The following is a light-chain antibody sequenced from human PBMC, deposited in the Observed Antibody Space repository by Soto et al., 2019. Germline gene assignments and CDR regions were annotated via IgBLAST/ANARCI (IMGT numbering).Light chain of an antibody. Sequence: DIQMTQSPATLSASLGDRVTITCRASQSISSWLAWYQQKPGEAPKFLIYKASSLETGVPGRFRGSGSGTEFTLTINSLQPDDAATYFCQQYDDYPLTFGGGTKVEIK. CDR1: QSISSW. CDR3: QQYDDYPLT. CDR2: KAS. J-gene: IGKJ4*01. V-gene: IGKV1-5*03.